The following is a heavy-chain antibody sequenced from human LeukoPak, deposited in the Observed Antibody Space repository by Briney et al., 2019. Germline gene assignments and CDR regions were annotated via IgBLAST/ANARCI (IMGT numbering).Heavy chain of an antibody. D-gene: IGHD2-15*01. Sequence: ASVKGSCKASGYTFTSYVINWVRQATGQGVEWVGWMNPNSGNTGYVQKFQGGVTMTRNTSIRTAYMELSSLRYDATAVYYCARGLLGSEFGRNYWGPGTLVTASS. V-gene: IGHV1-8*01. CDR3: ARGLLGSEFGRNY. CDR1: GYTFTSYV. CDR2: MNPNSGNT. J-gene: IGHJ4*02.